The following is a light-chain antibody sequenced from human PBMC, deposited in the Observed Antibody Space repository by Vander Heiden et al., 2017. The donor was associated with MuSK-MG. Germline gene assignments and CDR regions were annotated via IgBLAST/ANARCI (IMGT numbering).Light chain of an antibody. J-gene: IGKJ1*01. CDR2: AAS. CDR3: QQYYSYPQT. V-gene: IGKV1-8*01. Sequence: AIRLAPSPSSLSASTGDRVTITCRASQGISSYLAWYQQKPGKAPKLLIFAASTLQSGVPSRFSGSGSGTDFTLTISCLQSEDFATYYCQQYYSYPQTFGQGTKVEI. CDR1: QGISSY.